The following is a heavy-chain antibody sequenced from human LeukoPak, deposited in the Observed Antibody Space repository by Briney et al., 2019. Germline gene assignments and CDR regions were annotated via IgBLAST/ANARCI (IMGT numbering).Heavy chain of an antibody. J-gene: IGHJ4*02. D-gene: IGHD3-22*01. Sequence: ASVKVSCKVSGYTLTELSMHWVRQAPGQGLEWMGWISAYNYNTNYAQKLQGRVTMTTDTSTSTAYMELRSLRSDDTAVYYCARQLNYYDSSGQPYYFDYWGQGTLVTVSS. V-gene: IGHV1-18*01. CDR2: ISAYNYNT. CDR1: GYTLTELS. CDR3: ARQLNYYDSSGQPYYFDY.